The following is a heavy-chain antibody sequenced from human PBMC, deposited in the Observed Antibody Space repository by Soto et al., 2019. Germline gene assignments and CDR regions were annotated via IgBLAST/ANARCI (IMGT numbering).Heavy chain of an antibody. CDR1: GGSISSYY. D-gene: IGHD3-3*01. CDR3: ARVLTGIFGVVTTYYFDY. Sequence: PSETLSLTCTVSGGSISSYYWSWIRQPPGKGLEWIGYIYYSGSTNYNPSLKSRVTISVDTSKNQFSLKLSSVTAADTAVYYCARVLTGIFGVVTTYYFDYWGQGPLVTVSS. V-gene: IGHV4-59*01. J-gene: IGHJ4*02. CDR2: IYYSGST.